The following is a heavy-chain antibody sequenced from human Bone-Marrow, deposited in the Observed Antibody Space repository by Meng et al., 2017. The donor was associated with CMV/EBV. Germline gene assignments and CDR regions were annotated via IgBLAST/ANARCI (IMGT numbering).Heavy chain of an antibody. D-gene: IGHD2/OR15-2a*01. V-gene: IGHV3-21*01. J-gene: IGHJ6*02. CDR1: EFTFTFSNYR. Sequence: GGSLRLSCATSEFTFTFSNYRMHWARQAPGKGLECVSSMSSSCTHIYYVDSVKGRFTISRDNAKDSLCLQMSSLRAEDTAVYYCARGQVQCSTINCHDYRFSGMDVWGQGNTVNVSS. CDR2: MSSSCTHI. CDR3: ARGQVQCSTINCHDYRFSGMDV.